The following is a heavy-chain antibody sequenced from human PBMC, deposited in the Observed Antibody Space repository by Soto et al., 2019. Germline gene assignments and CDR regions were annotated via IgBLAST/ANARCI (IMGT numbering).Heavy chain of an antibody. CDR1: GFTFSSYS. D-gene: IGHD3-16*02. V-gene: IGHV3-21*01. CDR2: ISSSSSYI. Sequence: GGSLRLSCAASGFTFSSYSMNWVRQAPGKGLEWVSSISSSSSYIYYADSVKGRFTISRDNAKNSLYLQMNSLRAEDTAVYYGAPSKSRLGELSFEYWGQGTLVTVSS. J-gene: IGHJ4*02. CDR3: APSKSRLGELSFEY.